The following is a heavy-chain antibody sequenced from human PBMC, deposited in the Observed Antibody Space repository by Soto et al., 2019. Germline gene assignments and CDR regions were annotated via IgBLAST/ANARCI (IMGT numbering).Heavy chain of an antibody. D-gene: IGHD6-19*01. Sequence: EVQLLESGGGLVQPGGSLRLSCAASGFTFSSYAMSWVRQAPGKGLEWVSAISGSGGTTYYADSVKGRFTFSRDNSKNTLYLQMNSLSAEETVVYYCAKTANGWFSVFDLWGQGTMVTVSS. CDR2: ISGSGGTT. J-gene: IGHJ3*01. CDR1: GFTFSSYA. V-gene: IGHV3-23*01. CDR3: AKTANGWFSVFDL.